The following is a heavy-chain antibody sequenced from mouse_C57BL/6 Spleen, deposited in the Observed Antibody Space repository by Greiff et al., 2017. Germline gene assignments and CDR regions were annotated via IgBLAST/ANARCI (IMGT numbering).Heavy chain of an antibody. CDR1: GFNIKDYY. V-gene: IGHV14-1*01. CDR2: IDPEDGDT. J-gene: IGHJ3*01. CDR3: TRYYGSSPWFAY. D-gene: IGHD1-1*01. Sequence: EVQLQQSGAELVRPGASVKLSCTASGFNIKDYYMHWVKQRPEQGLEWIGRIDPEDGDTEYAPKFQGKATMTADTSSNTAYLQLSSLTSEDTAVYYCTRYYGSSPWFAYWGQGTLVTVSA.